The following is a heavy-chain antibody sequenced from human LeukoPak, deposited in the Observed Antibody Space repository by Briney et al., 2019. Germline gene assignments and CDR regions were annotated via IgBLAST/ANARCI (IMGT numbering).Heavy chain of an antibody. D-gene: IGHD5-12*01. Sequence: GASVKVSCKASGGTFSSYAISWVRQAPGQGLEWMGGIIPIFGTANYAQKFQGRVTITTDESTSTAYMELSSLRSEDTAVFYCARHPKSGYTGYESGYWGQGTLVTVSS. V-gene: IGHV1-69*05. CDR3: ARHPKSGYTGYESGY. CDR1: GGTFSSYA. J-gene: IGHJ4*02. CDR2: IIPIFGTA.